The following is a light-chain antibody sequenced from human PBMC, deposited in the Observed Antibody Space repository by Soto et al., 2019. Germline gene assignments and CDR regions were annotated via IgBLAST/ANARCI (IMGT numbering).Light chain of an antibody. Sequence: IVMTQSPATLSVSPWERATLSCRASQSVSTNLAWYQQKPGQAPRLLIYGASTRATGIPARFSDSGSETEFTLTISSLQSEDFAVYFCQQYNNWPPTFGQGTRLEIK. CDR2: GAS. J-gene: IGKJ5*01. V-gene: IGKV3-15*01. CDR1: QSVSTN. CDR3: QQYNNWPPT.